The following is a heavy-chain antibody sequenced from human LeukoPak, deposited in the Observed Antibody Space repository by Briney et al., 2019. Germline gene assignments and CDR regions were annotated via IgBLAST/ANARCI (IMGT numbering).Heavy chain of an antibody. D-gene: IGHD4-11*01. CDR1: GGSLNGHY. CDR2: GSESGGT. Sequence: SETLSLTCAVYGGSLNGHYWSWIRQPPGKGLEWIGEGSESGGTKFNPSLKSRVTISADTSKNQFSLKLNSVTAEDTAVYYCARALQDRVGLSPPNWFDPWGQGTLVTVSS. J-gene: IGHJ5*02. V-gene: IGHV4-34*01. CDR3: ARALQDRVGLSPPNWFDP.